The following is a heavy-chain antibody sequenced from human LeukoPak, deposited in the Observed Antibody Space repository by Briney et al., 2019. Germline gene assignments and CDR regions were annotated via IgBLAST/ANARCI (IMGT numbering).Heavy chain of an antibody. J-gene: IGHJ6*04. CDR3: ARSPHPYYYYGMDV. CDR2: IYHSGST. Sequence: PSQTLSLTCAVSGGSISSGGYSWSWIRHPPGKGLEWIGYIYHSGSTYYNPSLKSRVTISVDRSKNQFSLKLSSVTAADTAVYYCARSPHPYYYYGMDVWGKGTTVTVSS. V-gene: IGHV4-30-2*01. CDR1: GGSISSGGYS.